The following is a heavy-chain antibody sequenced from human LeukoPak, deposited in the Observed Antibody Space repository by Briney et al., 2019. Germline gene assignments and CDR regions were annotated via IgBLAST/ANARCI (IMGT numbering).Heavy chain of an antibody. J-gene: IGHJ4*02. V-gene: IGHV4-39*07. CDR1: GGSISSSSYY. CDR2: IYYRGST. CDR3: TYYYGSGSYYKRGDY. Sequence: SETLSLTCTVSGGSISSSSYYWGWIRQPPGKGLEWIGSIYYRGSTYYNPSLKSRVTISVDTSKNQFSLKLSSVTAADTAVYYCTYYYGSGSYYKRGDYWGQGTLVTASS. D-gene: IGHD3-10*01.